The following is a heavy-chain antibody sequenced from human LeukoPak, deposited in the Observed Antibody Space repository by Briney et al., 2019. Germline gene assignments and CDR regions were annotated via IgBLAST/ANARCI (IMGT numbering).Heavy chain of an antibody. J-gene: IGHJ4*02. CDR3: VKVTAAGFVDH. D-gene: IGHD6-13*01. CDR1: GFTFSSYS. CDR2: ISSSYI. Sequence: NPGGSLRLSCAASGFTFSSYSMNWVRQAPGKGLEWVSSISSSYIYYADSVKGRFTISRDNAKNSLYLQMNSLGAEDTAFYYCVKVTAAGFVDHWGQGTLVTVSS. V-gene: IGHV3-21*04.